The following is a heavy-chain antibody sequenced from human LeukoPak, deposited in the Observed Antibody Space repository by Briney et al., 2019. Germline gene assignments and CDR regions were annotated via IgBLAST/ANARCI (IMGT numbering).Heavy chain of an antibody. CDR3: VRDRPSFAFDY. V-gene: IGHV3-74*01. CDR2: INSDGSRT. D-gene: IGHD6-6*01. CDR1: GFTFSSYW. J-gene: IGHJ4*02. Sequence: GGSLRLSCAASGFTFSSYWMHWVRQAPGKGLVWVSLINSDGSRTNYADSVKGRFTISRDNAKNTLYLQMNSLGAEDTAVYYCVRDRPSFAFDYWGQGTLVTVSS.